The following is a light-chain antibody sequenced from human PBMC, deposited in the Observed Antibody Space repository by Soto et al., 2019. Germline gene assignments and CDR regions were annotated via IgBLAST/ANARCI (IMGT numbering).Light chain of an antibody. CDR1: SSDVGAYNY. CDR3: ASYAGSDTVV. Sequence: QLVLTQPASVSGSPGQSITISCTGTSSDVGAYNYVSWYQQYPGKVPKLMIYDVSNRPSGVSNRFSASKSGNTASLSIAGLQAEDEADYYCASYAGSDTVVFGGGTKLTVL. J-gene: IGLJ2*01. CDR2: DVS. V-gene: IGLV2-14*01.